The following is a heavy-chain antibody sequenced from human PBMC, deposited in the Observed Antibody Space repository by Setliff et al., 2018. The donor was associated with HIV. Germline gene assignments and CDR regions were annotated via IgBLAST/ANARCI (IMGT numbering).Heavy chain of an antibody. CDR2: IYYDGRT. CDR3: ARGGAVSADFDS. D-gene: IGHD3-16*01. Sequence: LSLTCTVSGGSIRTGAYYWGWIRQPPGKGLEWIGSIYYDGRTFYKPSLKSRLTISVDTSKNQFSLSLNSVAAADTAVYFCARGGAVSADFDSWGQGTLVTVSS. CDR1: GGSIRTGAYY. V-gene: IGHV4-39*07. J-gene: IGHJ5*01.